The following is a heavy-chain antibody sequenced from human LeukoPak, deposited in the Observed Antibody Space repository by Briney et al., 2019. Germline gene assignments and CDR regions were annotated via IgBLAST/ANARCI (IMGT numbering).Heavy chain of an antibody. Sequence: ASVKVSCKASGYTFTGYYMHWVRQAPGQGLEWMGWINPNSGGTNYAQKFQGRVTMTRDTSTSTAYMELSRLRSDDTAVYYCARVFAQLSEGWFDPWGQGTLVTVSS. CDR2: INPNSGGT. CDR1: GYTFTGYY. D-gene: IGHD2-2*01. V-gene: IGHV1-2*02. CDR3: ARVFAQLSEGWFDP. J-gene: IGHJ5*02.